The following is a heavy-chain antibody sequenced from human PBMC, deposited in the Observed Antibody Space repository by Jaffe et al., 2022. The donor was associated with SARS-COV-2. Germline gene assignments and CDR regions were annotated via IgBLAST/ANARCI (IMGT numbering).Heavy chain of an antibody. CDR3: EVAVPTAGIDY. Sequence: QLQLQESGPGLVKPSETLSLTCTVSGGSISSSNYYWDWIRQPPGKGLEWIGTIYYSGSTYYNSSLKSRVTISIDTSRNQFSLRLSSVTAADTAVYYCEVAVPTAGIDYWGRGTLVTVST. J-gene: IGHJ4*02. D-gene: IGHD2-2*01. CDR1: GGSISSSNYY. CDR2: IYYSGST. V-gene: IGHV4-39*01.